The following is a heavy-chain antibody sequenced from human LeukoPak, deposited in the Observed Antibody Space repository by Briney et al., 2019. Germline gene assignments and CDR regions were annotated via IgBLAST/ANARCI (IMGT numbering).Heavy chain of an antibody. Sequence: PSETLSLTCTVSGGSISSSSYYWSWIRQPPGKGLEWIGYIYYSGNTNYNPSLKSRVAISVDTSKNQFSLKLSSVAAADTAVYYCARGRPNGGGHDYFDSWGQGTLVTVSS. CDR1: GGSISSSSYY. D-gene: IGHD5-12*01. CDR3: ARGRPNGGGHDYFDS. J-gene: IGHJ4*02. V-gene: IGHV4-61*01. CDR2: IYYSGNT.